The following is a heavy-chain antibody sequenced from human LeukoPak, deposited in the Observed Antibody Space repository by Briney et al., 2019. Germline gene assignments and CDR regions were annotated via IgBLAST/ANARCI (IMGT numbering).Heavy chain of an antibody. CDR3: ARTHSPHDAFDI. CDR1: GGSISTFY. J-gene: IGHJ3*02. CDR2: IYYSGST. Sequence: PSETLSLTCTVSGGSISTFYWSWIRQPPGKGLEWIGYIYYSGSTNYNPSLKSRVSISVDTSKKQVSLKLSSVTAADTAVYYCARTHSPHDAFDIWGQGTMVTVSS. D-gene: IGHD2-21*01. V-gene: IGHV4-59*01.